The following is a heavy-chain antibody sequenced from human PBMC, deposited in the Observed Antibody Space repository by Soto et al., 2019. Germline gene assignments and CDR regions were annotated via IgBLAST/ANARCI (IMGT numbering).Heavy chain of an antibody. J-gene: IGHJ6*02. Sequence: GASVKVSCKASGYTFTSYGISWVRQAPGQGLEGMGWISAYNGNTNYAQKLQGRVTMTTDTSTSTAYMELRSLRSDDTAVYYCARDLYGSGSFSPYYYYYGMDVWGQGTTVTVSS. D-gene: IGHD3-10*01. CDR3: ARDLYGSGSFSPYYYYYGMDV. CDR1: GYTFTSYG. V-gene: IGHV1-18*01. CDR2: ISAYNGNT.